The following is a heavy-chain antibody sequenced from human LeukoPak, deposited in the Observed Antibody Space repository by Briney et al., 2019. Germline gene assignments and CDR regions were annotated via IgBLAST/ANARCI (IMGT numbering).Heavy chain of an antibody. V-gene: IGHV4-39*01. CDR1: GGSISSSSYY. J-gene: IGHJ4*02. CDR2: IYYSGST. D-gene: IGHD3-16*01. Sequence: PSETLSLTCTVSGGSISSSSYYWGWIRQPPGKGLGWIGSIYYSGSTYYNPSLKSRVTISVDTSKNQFSLKLSSVTAADTAVYYCARRMITFGGVMPWGQGTLVTVSS. CDR3: ARRMITFGGVMP.